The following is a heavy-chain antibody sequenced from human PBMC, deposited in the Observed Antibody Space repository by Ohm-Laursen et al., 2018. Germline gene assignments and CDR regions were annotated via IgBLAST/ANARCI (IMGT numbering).Heavy chain of an antibody. D-gene: IGHD4-17*01. V-gene: IGHV3-73*01. CDR2: IRSKANSYAT. J-gene: IGHJ4*02. CDR3: TRANDYGDIVHDY. Sequence: SLRLSCAASGFTFSGSAMHWVRQASGKGLEWVGRIRSKANSYATAYAASVKGRFTISRDDSKNTAYLQMNSLKTEDTAVYYCTRANDYGDIVHDYWGQGTLVTVSS. CDR1: GFTFSGSA.